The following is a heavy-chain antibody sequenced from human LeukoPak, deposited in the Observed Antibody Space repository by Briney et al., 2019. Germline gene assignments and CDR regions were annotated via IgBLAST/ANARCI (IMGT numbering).Heavy chain of an antibody. Sequence: GGSLRLSCAASGFNISGNYMSTVRQAPGKGLEWVSVMYSRGYTYYTNSVKGRFTISRDNSKNTVYLQMNSLRVDDTAIYYCATNLVGSFHYLDFWGQGTLVTVSS. CDR2: MYSRGYT. J-gene: IGHJ4*02. D-gene: IGHD1-26*01. CDR1: GFNISGNY. V-gene: IGHV3-53*01. CDR3: ATNLVGSFHYLDF.